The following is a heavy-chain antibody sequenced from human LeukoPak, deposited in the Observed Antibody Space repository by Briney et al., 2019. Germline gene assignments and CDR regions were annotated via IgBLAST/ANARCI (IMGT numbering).Heavy chain of an antibody. J-gene: IGHJ3*02. V-gene: IGHV3-20*04. CDR1: GFTFDDYG. Sequence: GGSLRLSCAASGFTFDDYGMSWVRQAPGKGLEWVSGNADSVKGRFTISRDNAKNSLYLQMNSLRAEDTALYYCARGYLKGVTTRAFDIWGQGTMVTVSS. CDR3: ARGYLKGVTTRAFDI. D-gene: IGHD4-17*01.